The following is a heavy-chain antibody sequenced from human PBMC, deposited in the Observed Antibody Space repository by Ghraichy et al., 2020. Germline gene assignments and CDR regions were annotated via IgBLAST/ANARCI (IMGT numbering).Heavy chain of an antibody. Sequence: GESLNISCTASGFTFNSYSMSWVRQAPGKGLEWVSSISSDGARIFYADPVKGRFISTRDNAKNSLLLQMNSLSADEAAVYYCTSDISQFKCWIANWGQGTMVTVSS. CDR1: GFTFNSYS. V-gene: IGHV3-21*01. CDR2: ISSDGARI. D-gene: IGHD2-21*01. J-gene: IGHJ4*02. CDR3: TSDISQFKCWIAN.